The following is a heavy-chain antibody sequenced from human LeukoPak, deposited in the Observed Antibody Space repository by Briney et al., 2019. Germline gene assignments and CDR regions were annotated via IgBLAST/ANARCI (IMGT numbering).Heavy chain of an antibody. D-gene: IGHD6-13*01. CDR1: SGSIRSYY. J-gene: IGHJ4*02. Sequence: SETLSLTCTVSSGSIRSYYWSWIRQPPGKGLEWIGNIYSSGSTNYNPSLESRVTISVDTSKNQFSLRLSSVNAADTAVYYCARDILATSIAAPYYWGQGTLVTVSS. V-gene: IGHV4-59*12. CDR2: IYSSGST. CDR3: ARDILATSIAAPYY.